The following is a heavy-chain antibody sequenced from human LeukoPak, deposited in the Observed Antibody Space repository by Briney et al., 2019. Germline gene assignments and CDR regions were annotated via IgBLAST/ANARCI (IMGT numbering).Heavy chain of an antibody. CDR3: ARLYSSSFRYYYYYMDV. V-gene: IGHV4-34*01. Sequence: SETLSLTCAVYGGSLSGYYWSWIRQPPGKGLEWIGEINHSGSTNYNPSLKSRVTISVDTSKNQFSLKLSSVTAADTAVYYCARLYSSSFRYYYYYMDVWGKGTTVTVSS. CDR1: GGSLSGYY. CDR2: INHSGST. J-gene: IGHJ6*03. D-gene: IGHD6-6*01.